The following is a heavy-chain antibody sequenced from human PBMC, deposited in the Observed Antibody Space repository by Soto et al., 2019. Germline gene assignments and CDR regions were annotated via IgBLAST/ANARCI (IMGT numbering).Heavy chain of an antibody. J-gene: IGHJ6*02. D-gene: IGHD1-26*01. CDR1: GFTVSSNY. CDR2: IYSGGSI. Sequence: GGSLRLSCAASGFTVSSNYMSWVRQAPGKGLEWVSVIYSGGSIGYADSVKGRFTISRDNARRSLYLQMNSLRPEDTALYYCVKDMGASSYYGMDVWGPGTTVTVSS. V-gene: IGHV3-53*05. CDR3: VKDMGASSYYGMDV.